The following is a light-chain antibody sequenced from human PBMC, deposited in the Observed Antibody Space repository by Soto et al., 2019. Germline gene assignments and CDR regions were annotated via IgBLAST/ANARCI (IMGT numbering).Light chain of an antibody. CDR2: DAA. CDR1: QNINTY. J-gene: IGKJ3*01. V-gene: IGKV1-39*01. CDR3: QQTSSAPFT. Sequence: DIQMTQSPYSLSAAVGDRVTIACRASQNINTYLNWYQQKPGKAPKLQIFDAASLQSGVPSRFSGGGSRTDFTLTITSLQPEDFATYDCQQTSSAPFTFGPGTKVDIK.